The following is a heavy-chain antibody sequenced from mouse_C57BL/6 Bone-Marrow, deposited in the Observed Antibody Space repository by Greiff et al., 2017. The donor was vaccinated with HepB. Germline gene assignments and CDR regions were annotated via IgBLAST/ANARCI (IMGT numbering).Heavy chain of an antibody. Sequence: VQLQQPGAELVMPGASVKLSCKASGYTFTSYWMHWVKQRPGQGLEWIGEIDPSDSYTNYNQKFKGKSTLTVDKSSSTAYMQLSSLTSEDSAVYYCARSGGNYFYWYFDVWGTGTTVTVSS. V-gene: IGHV1-69*01. D-gene: IGHD2-1*01. CDR2: IDPSDSYT. J-gene: IGHJ1*03. CDR1: GYTFTSYW. CDR3: ARSGGNYFYWYFDV.